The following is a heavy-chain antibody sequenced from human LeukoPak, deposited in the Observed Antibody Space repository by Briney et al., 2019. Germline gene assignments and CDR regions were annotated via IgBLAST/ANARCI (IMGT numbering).Heavy chain of an antibody. CDR3: ARDIYYDSSGYYVY. J-gene: IGHJ4*02. Sequence: PGGSLRLSCAASGFTFSSYAMNWVRQAPGKGLEWVSYISSSGSTIYYADSVKGRFTISRDNAKNSLYLQMNSLRAEDTAVYYCARDIYYDSSGYYVYWGQGTLVTVSS. V-gene: IGHV3-48*04. CDR2: ISSSGSTI. D-gene: IGHD3-22*01. CDR1: GFTFSSYA.